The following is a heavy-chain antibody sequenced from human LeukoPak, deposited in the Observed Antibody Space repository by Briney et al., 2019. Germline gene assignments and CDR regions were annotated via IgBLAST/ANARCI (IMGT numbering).Heavy chain of an antibody. D-gene: IGHD6-19*01. CDR2: IATAGDT. J-gene: IGHJ4*02. Sequence: PGGSLRLSCVASGFTFSTYDMHCVRQATGKGLEWVSTIATAGDTYYPGSVKGRFTIARENAKNSLYLQMNSLRAEDTAVYYCARAGGSSGWYAFGYWGQGTLVTVSS. CDR3: ARAGGSSGWYAFGY. CDR1: GFTFSTYD. V-gene: IGHV3-13*01.